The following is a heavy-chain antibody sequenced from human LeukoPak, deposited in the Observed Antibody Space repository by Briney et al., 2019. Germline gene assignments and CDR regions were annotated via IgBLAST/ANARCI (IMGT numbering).Heavy chain of an antibody. Sequence: PGGSLRLSCAASGFTFSSYGMHWVRQAPGKGLEGLAFIRYDGSNKYYADSVKGRFTISRDNSKNTLYLQMNSLRAEDTAVYYCAKGDSSGYPLFDYWGQGTLVTVSS. D-gene: IGHD3-22*01. V-gene: IGHV3-30*02. CDR3: AKGDSSGYPLFDY. CDR1: GFTFSSYG. CDR2: IRYDGSNK. J-gene: IGHJ4*02.